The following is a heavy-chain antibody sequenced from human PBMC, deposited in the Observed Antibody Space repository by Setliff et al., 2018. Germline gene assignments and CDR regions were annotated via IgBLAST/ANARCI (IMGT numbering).Heavy chain of an antibody. CDR3: ATGPRDSRNYLNWLGS. CDR2: IKSSREGATS. D-gene: IGHD4-4*01. V-gene: IGHV3-15*01. J-gene: IGHJ5*01. CDR1: GFSFSYFY. Sequence: GGSLRPSCAASGFSFSYFYMSWVRQAPGKGLEWVGRIKSSREGATSDYGAPAKGRFTISRDDSKQMIFLQMHNLKTEDTGFYYCATGPRDSRNYLNWLGSWGQGTLVTVSS.